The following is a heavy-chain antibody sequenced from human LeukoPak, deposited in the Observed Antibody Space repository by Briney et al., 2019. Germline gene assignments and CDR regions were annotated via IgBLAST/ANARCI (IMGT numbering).Heavy chain of an antibody. CDR3: ATSRESGYDYYKYYYYGMDV. J-gene: IGHJ6*02. D-gene: IGHD5-12*01. Sequence: ASVKVSCKASGYTFTSYAMHWVRQAPGQRLEWMGWINAGNGNTKYSQKFQGRVTMTEDTSTDTAYMELSSLRSEDTAVYYCATSRESGYDYYKYYYYGMDVWGQGTTVTVSS. CDR1: GYTFTSYA. V-gene: IGHV1-3*01. CDR2: INAGNGNT.